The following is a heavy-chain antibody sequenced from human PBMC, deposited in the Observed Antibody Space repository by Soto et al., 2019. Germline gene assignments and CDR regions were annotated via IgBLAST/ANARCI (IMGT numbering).Heavy chain of an antibody. CDR1: GGSISSGGYY. V-gene: IGHV4-31*02. Sequence: SETLSLTXTVSGGSISSGGYYWSWIRQHPGKGLEWIGYIYYSGSTYYNPSLKSRVTISVDTSKNQFSLKLSSVTAADTAVYYCARQLSGDSGMDVWGQGTTVTVS. J-gene: IGHJ6*02. CDR2: IYYSGST. D-gene: IGHD5-12*01. CDR3: ARQLSGDSGMDV.